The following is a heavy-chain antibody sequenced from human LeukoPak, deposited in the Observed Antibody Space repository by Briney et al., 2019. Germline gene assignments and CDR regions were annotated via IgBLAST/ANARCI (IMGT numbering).Heavy chain of an antibody. J-gene: IGHJ4*02. D-gene: IGHD2-21*02. Sequence: GRSLRLSCTASGFTFGDYAMSWFRQAPGKGLEWVGFIRNKAYGGTTEYAASVKGRFTISRDDSKSIAYLQMNSLKTEDTAVYYCTRGRIIVVVTALPSYFDYWGQGTLVTVSS. V-gene: IGHV3-49*03. CDR1: GFTFGDYA. CDR3: TRGRIIVVVTALPSYFDY. CDR2: IRNKAYGGTT.